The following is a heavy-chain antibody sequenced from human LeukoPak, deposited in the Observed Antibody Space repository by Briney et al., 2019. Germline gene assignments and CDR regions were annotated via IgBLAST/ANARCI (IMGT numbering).Heavy chain of an antibody. CDR3: EKDLEVGATHDYYDGMDV. CDR2: ISGSGGST. D-gene: IGHD1-26*01. J-gene: IGHJ6*02. V-gene: IGHV3-23*01. CDR1: GVTSCSYT. Sequence: RGSLRLSCAASGVTSCSYTMSWVRQAPGKGLEWVSAISGSGGSTYSADSVKGRVTISRDNSKNTLYLQNHSLRAEDTAVYYCEKDLEVGATHDYYDGMDVWGQGTTVTVSS.